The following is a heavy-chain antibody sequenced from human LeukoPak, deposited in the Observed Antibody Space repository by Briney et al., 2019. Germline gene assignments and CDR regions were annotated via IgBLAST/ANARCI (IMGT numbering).Heavy chain of an antibody. J-gene: IGHJ5*02. CDR1: RGTFSSYA. CDR2: IIPRFGTA. CDR3: ARDRPGRYCSSPSCYTASPFDP. D-gene: IGHD2-2*02. V-gene: IGHV1-69*13. Sequence: SVKVSCKASRGTFSSYAISWVRQAPGQGLEWMGGIIPRFGTANYAQKFQGRVTITADESTSTAYMELSSLRSEDTAVYYCARDRPGRYCSSPSCYTASPFDPWGQGTLVTVSS.